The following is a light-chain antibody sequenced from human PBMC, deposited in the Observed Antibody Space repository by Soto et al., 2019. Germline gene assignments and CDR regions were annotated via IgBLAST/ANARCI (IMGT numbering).Light chain of an antibody. CDR1: SNDVGGYNY. J-gene: IGLJ2*01. Sequence: QSALTQPASVSGSPGQSITISCTGTSNDVGGYNYVSWYQQHPGKAPKLMIYEVSDRPSGVSNRFSGSKSGNTASLTISGLQPEDEADYYCSSCTSSTTLVVFGGGTKLTVL. CDR2: EVS. V-gene: IGLV2-14*01. CDR3: SSCTSSTTLVV.